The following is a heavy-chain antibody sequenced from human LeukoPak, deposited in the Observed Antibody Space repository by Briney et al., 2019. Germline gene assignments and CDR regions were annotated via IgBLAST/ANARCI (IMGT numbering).Heavy chain of an antibody. D-gene: IGHD3-10*01. Sequence: GGSLRLSCAASGFTFTSYTMNWVRQAPGKGLEWVSSISSSSSYIYYADSVKGRFTISRDNAKNSLYLQMNSLRVEDTAVYYCAKVAKYYYGSETYYFFEHWGQGTPVTASS. J-gene: IGHJ4*02. V-gene: IGHV3-21*01. CDR1: GFTFTSYT. CDR3: AKVAKYYYGSETYYFFEH. CDR2: ISSSSSYI.